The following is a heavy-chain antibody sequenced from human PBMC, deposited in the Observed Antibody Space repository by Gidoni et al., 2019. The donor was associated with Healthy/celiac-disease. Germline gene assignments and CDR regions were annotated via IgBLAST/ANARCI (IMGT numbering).Heavy chain of an antibody. CDR3: AKAHTIFGVVIHPDPIDY. J-gene: IGHJ4*02. V-gene: IGHV3-23*01. CDR1: GFPFSSYA. Sequence: EVQLLESGGGLVQPGGSLSLSCAASGFPFSSYAMSWVRQAPGKGLEWVSTISGSGGSTYDADSVKGRFTISRDNSKNTLYLQMNSLRAEDTAVYYWAKAHTIFGVVIHPDPIDYWGQGTLVTVSS. CDR2: ISGSGGST. D-gene: IGHD3-3*01.